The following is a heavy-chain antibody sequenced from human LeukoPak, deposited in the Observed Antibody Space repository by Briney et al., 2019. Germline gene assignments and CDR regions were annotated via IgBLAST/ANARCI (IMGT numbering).Heavy chain of an antibody. J-gene: IGHJ4*02. CDR2: ITGSTNYI. CDR3: ARGPPFDY. CDR1: GFTFSSYS. V-gene: IGHV3-21*01. Sequence: GGSLRLSCAASGFTFSSYSMNWVRQAPGQGLELVSSITGSTNYIYYADSVKGRFTVSRDNGKNSLYLQMNSLRAEDTAVYYCARGPPFDYWGQGTLVTVSS.